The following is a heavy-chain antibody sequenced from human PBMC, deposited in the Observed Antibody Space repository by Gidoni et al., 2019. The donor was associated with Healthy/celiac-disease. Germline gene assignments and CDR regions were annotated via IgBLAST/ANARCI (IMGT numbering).Heavy chain of an antibody. V-gene: IGHV5-10-1*03. CDR3: ASYGGSSHQYYYYGMDV. J-gene: IGHJ6*02. CDR1: GFSFTRHW. CDR2: IESSDSYT. D-gene: IGHD2-15*01. Sequence: EVQVGQSGAGVKKAGASLRSSRQGSGFSFTRHWISWVRQRPGKGLEWKGRIESSDSYTNYSPSFQGHVTISADESISTAYLQWSSLKASDTARYYCASYGGSSHQYYYYGMDVWGQGTTVTVSS.